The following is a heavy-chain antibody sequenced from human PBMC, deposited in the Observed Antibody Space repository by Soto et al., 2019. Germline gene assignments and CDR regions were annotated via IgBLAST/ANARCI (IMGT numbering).Heavy chain of an antibody. CDR3: ARAPFRYCSGGSCYSFGY. D-gene: IGHD2-15*01. V-gene: IGHV1-69*13. CDR1: GGTFSSYA. J-gene: IGHJ4*02. CDR2: IIPIFGTA. Sequence: ASVEVSSKASGGTFSSYAISWVRQATGQGLEWMGGIIPIFGTANYAQKFQGRVTITADESTSTAYMELSSLRSEDTAVYYCARAPFRYCSGGSCYSFGYWVQGTLVTVSS.